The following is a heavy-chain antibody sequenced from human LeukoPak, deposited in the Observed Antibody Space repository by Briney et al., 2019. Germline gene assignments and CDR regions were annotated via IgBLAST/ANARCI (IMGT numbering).Heavy chain of an antibody. V-gene: IGHV4-39*07. J-gene: IGHJ5*02. Sequence: SETLSLTCTVSGGSISSSCYYWGWIRQPPGKGLEWIGSIYYSGSTYYNPSLKSRVTISVDTSKNQFSLKLSSVTAADTAVYYCARDSSHIAAAGTDWFDPWGQGTLVTVSS. D-gene: IGHD6-13*01. CDR3: ARDSSHIAAAGTDWFDP. CDR1: GGSISSSCYY. CDR2: IYYSGST.